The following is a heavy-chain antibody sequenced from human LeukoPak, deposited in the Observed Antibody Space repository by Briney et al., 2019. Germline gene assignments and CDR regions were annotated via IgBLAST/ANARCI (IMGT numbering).Heavy chain of an antibody. D-gene: IGHD1-20*01. J-gene: IGHJ4*02. Sequence: SETLSLTCTVSGGSISSSSYYWGWIRQPPGKGLEWIGSIYYSGSTYYNPSLKSRVTISVDTSKNQFSLKLSSVTAADTAVYYCARSNWNDLGFDYWGQGTLVTVSS. CDR3: ARSNWNDLGFDY. V-gene: IGHV4-39*01. CDR1: GGSISSSSYY. CDR2: IYYSGST.